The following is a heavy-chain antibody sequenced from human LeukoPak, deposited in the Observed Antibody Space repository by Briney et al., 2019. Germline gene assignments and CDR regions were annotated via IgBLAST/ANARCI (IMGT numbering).Heavy chain of an antibody. Sequence: ASVKVSCKASGYTFTGYYMHWVRQAPGQGLEWMGWINPNSGGTNYAQKFQGRVTMTRDTSISTAYMELSRLRSDDTAVYYCARSAPIVVVTADLGLDYYGMDVWGQGTTVTVSS. V-gene: IGHV1-2*02. J-gene: IGHJ6*02. D-gene: IGHD2-21*02. CDR3: ARSAPIVVVTADLGLDYYGMDV. CDR2: INPNSGGT. CDR1: GYTFTGYY.